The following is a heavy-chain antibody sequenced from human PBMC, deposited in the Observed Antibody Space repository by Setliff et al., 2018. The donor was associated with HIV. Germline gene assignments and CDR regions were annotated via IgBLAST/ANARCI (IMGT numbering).Heavy chain of an antibody. CDR1: GYSFTSYW. J-gene: IGHJ4*02. CDR3: ARLRHNRPWLVVNSPLDS. Sequence: GESLKISCKGSGYSFTSYWIGWVRQMPGKGLEWMGIIYPGDSDTKYRPSLQGQVTISADKSIATAYLQWNNLKASDTALYYCARLRHNRPWLVVNSPLDSWGRGTLVTVSS. CDR2: IYPGDSDT. V-gene: IGHV5-51*01. D-gene: IGHD6-19*01.